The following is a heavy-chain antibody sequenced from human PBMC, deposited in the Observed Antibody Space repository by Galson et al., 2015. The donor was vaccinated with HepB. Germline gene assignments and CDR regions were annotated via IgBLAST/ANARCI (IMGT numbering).Heavy chain of an antibody. CDR2: INTNTGNP. CDR3: ATPFYSKNPDY. Sequence: SVKVSCKASGYTFTSYAMNWVRQAPGQGLEWMGWINTNTGNPTYAQGFTGRFVSSLDTSVSTAYLQISSLKAEDTAVYYCATPFYSKNPDYWGQGTLVTVSS. D-gene: IGHD4-11*01. CDR1: GYTFTSYA. J-gene: IGHJ4*02. V-gene: IGHV7-4-1*02.